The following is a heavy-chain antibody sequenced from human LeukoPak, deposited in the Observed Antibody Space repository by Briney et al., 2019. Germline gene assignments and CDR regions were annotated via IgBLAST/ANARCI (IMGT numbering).Heavy chain of an antibody. J-gene: IGHJ5*02. D-gene: IGHD6-19*01. CDR1: GFTSSEYY. V-gene: IGHV3-11*01. CDR3: ARDPHSSGWYDL. Sequence: GGSLRLSCAASGFTSSEYYMSWIRQAPGKGQECVSYISSSGSTIYYADSVKGRFTISRDNAKNSLYLQMNSLRAEDTAVYYCARDPHSSGWYDLWGQGTLVTVSS. CDR2: ISSSGSTI.